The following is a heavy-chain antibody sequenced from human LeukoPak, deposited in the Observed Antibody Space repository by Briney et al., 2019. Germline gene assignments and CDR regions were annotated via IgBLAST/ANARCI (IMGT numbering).Heavy chain of an antibody. CDR3: ARDPGLLWYFDL. J-gene: IGHJ2*01. CDR2: IIPIFGTA. Sequence: ASVKVSCKASGGTFSSYAISWVRQAPGQGLEWMGRIIPIFGTANYAQKFQGRVTITTDESTSTAYMELSSLRSEDTAVYYCARDPGLLWYFDLWSRGTLVTVSS. CDR1: GGTFSSYA. V-gene: IGHV1-69*05. D-gene: IGHD2-15*01.